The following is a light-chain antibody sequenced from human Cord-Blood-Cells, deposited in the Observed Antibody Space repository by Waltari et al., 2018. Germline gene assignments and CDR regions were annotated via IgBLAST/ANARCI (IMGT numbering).Light chain of an antibody. CDR3: CSYAGSSTL. Sequence: SALTQPASVSGSPGQSITLSCTGTSSDVGSHNLFPWYQQPPGTAPKLMIYEVSKRPSGVSNRFSGSKSGNTASLTISGLQAEDEADYYCCSYAGSSTLFGGGTKLTVL. CDR1: SSDVGSHNL. CDR2: EVS. V-gene: IGLV2-23*02. J-gene: IGLJ3*02.